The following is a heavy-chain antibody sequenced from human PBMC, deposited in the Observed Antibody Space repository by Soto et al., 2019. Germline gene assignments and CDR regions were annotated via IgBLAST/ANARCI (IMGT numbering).Heavy chain of an antibody. CDR3: ARARSAAAGLFDS. Sequence: EVQLVESGGGLIQPGGSLRLSCAASGFTVSNNYMTWVRQTPGKGLEWVSAVYSGGSTYYADSVKGRFTISRDNSKNTLYLQTNSLRADDTAVYYCARARSAAAGLFDSWGQGTLVTVSS. V-gene: IGHV3-53*01. CDR1: GFTVSNNY. CDR2: VYSGGST. D-gene: IGHD6-13*01. J-gene: IGHJ4*02.